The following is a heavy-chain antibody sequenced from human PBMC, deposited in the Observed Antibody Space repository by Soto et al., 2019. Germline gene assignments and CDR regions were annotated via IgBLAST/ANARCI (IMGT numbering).Heavy chain of an antibody. V-gene: IGHV4-59*01. CDR2: IYYSRST. J-gene: IGHJ4*02. CDR1: GGSISSYY. D-gene: IGHD6-13*01. CDR3: ARVLIAAAGTLGMFDY. Sequence: PSETLSLTCTVSGGSISSYYWSWIRQPPGKGLEWIGYIYYSRSTNYNPSLKSRVTISVDTSKNQFSLKLSSVTAADTAVYYCARVLIAAAGTLGMFDYWGQGTLVTVSS.